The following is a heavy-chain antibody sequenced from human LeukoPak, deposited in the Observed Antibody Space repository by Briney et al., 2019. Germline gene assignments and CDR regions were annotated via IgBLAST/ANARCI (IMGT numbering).Heavy chain of an antibody. CDR2: ISSSGSTI. D-gene: IGHD3-16*02. Sequence: GGSLRLSCAASGFTFSSYEMNWVCQAPGKGLEWVSYISSSGSTIYYADSVKGRFTISRDNAKNSLYLQMNSLRAGDTAVYYCAKGGSYRSQPYFDYWGQGTPVTVSS. J-gene: IGHJ4*02. CDR3: AKGGSYRSQPYFDY. CDR1: GFTFSSYE. V-gene: IGHV3-48*03.